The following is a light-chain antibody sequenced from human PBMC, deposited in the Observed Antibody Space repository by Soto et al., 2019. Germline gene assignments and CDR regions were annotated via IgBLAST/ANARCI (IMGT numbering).Light chain of an antibody. CDR2: DNN. Sequence: QSVLTQPPSVSGDPGQRVSISCTGGRSNIGAGYDVQWYQQFPGTAPKLLIFDNNDRPSGVPDRFSGSKSGTSASLAITGLQAEDEADYFCQSYDSDLSVVLFGGGTKLTVL. J-gene: IGLJ2*01. CDR3: QSYDSDLSVVL. CDR1: RSNIGAGYD. V-gene: IGLV1-40*01.